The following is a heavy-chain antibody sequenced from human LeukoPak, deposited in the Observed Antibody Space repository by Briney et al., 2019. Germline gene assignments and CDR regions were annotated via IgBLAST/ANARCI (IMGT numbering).Heavy chain of an antibody. CDR3: ARAMTMVRYFDF. CDR2: IYPGDSAT. V-gene: IGHV5-51*01. CDR1: GYSFTTYW. J-gene: IGHJ4*02. Sequence: GESLKISCKASGYSFTTYWITWVRQMSGKGLEWMGIIYPGDSATRYSPSFQGQVTISADKSISTAYLQWSGLKASDTAMYYCARAMTMVRYFDFWGQGTLVTVSS. D-gene: IGHD3-10*01.